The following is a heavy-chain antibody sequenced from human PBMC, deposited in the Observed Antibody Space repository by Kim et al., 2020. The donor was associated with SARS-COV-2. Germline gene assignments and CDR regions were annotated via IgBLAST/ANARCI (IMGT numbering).Heavy chain of an antibody. CDR3: ARTLYYGSGSYYSYEDY. D-gene: IGHD3-10*01. CDR2: IIPILGIA. J-gene: IGHJ4*02. Sequence: SVKVSCKASGGTFSSYAISWVRQAPGQGLEWMGRIIPILGIANYAQKFQGRVTITADKSTSTAYMELSSLRSEDTAVYYCARTLYYGSGSYYSYEDYWGQGTLVTVSS. V-gene: IGHV1-69*04. CDR1: GGTFSSYA.